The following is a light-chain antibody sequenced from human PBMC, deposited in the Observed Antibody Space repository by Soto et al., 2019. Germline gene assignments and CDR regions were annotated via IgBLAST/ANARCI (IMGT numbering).Light chain of an antibody. CDR3: QQYKIYSQT. Sequence: DIQMTQSPSTLSAFVGDRVTITCRASQSISTSLAWYQQKPGKAPKLLIYDASSLESGVPSRFSGSGSGTEFTLTISSLQPDDFATYYCQQYKIYSQTFGQGTKVDIK. CDR2: DAS. CDR1: QSISTS. V-gene: IGKV1-5*01. J-gene: IGKJ1*01.